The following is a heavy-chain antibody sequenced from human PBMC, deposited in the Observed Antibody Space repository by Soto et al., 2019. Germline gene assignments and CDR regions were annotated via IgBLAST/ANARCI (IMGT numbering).Heavy chain of an antibody. CDR3: TRVSGWLLQEFHLDN. J-gene: IGHJ4*02. V-gene: IGHV3-23*01. CDR2: VRRSGGSA. CDR1: GFIFSDYA. D-gene: IGHD3-10*01. Sequence: EVQLLESGGSLVQPGAGESLRLSCSASGFIFSDYAMSLVRQAPGKGLEWVSTVRRSGGSATYAASVRGRFTISRDNSKNMLYLQMSSLRADDAAIYYCTRVSGWLLQEFHLDNWGQGTLVTVSS.